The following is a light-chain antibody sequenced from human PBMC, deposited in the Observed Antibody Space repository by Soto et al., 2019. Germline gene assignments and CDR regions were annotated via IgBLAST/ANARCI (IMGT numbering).Light chain of an antibody. CDR3: QQTYSDIS. Sequence: DGLMTQSPSSLSASVGDTITITCRASRTINTYLNWFQQKPGEPPRLLIYGASTLHDGVPSRFSGSGSGADFTLTISGLQPEDFASYHCQQTYSDISFGGGTKVDIK. J-gene: IGKJ4*01. CDR2: GAS. CDR1: RTINTY. V-gene: IGKV1-39*01.